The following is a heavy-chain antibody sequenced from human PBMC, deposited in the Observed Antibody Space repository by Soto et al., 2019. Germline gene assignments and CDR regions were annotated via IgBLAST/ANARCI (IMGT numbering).Heavy chain of an antibody. CDR2: IYYSGST. V-gene: IGHV4-39*01. CDR3: ARLLVRGVIIIPSYFDY. Sequence: PSETLSLTCTVSGGSISSSSYYWGWIRQPPGKGLEWIGSIYYSGSTYYNPSLKSRVTVSVDTSKNQFSLKLSSVTAADTAVYYCARLLVRGVIIIPSYFDYWGQGTLVTVSS. CDR1: GGSISSSSYY. J-gene: IGHJ4*02. D-gene: IGHD3-10*01.